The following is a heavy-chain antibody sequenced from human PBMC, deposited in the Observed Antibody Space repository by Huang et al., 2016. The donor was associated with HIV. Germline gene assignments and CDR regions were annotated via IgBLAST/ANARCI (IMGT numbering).Heavy chain of an antibody. Sequence: HVYLVQSGPEVKKPGASVKVSCKASGYTFSFYGINWVRKAPGQGLEWMGWINPYNANTNFAQKFQGRHIMTTDTSTSTAYMELRSLRSDDTGLYYCVRNLEWAQGNWFDSWGQGTLVTVSS. D-gene: IGHD3-3*01. V-gene: IGHV1-18*01. J-gene: IGHJ5*01. CDR1: GYTFSFYG. CDR2: INPYNANT. CDR3: VRNLEWAQGNWFDS.